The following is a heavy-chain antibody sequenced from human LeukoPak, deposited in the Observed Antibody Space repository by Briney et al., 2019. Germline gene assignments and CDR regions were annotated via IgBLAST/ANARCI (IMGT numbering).Heavy chain of an antibody. CDR3: ARIRCGHSDEICYNY. CDR2: TNPGGQT. J-gene: IGHJ4*02. V-gene: IGHV4-34*01. D-gene: IGHD2-2*02. CDR1: GVSFRAHY. Sequence: SETLSLTCAVHGVSFRAHYWSWIRQSRGKGLEWIGETNPGGQTNYNPSLKSRVTISVGPSENRFSLRLTSVTAADTAVYFCARIRCGHSDEICYNYWGRGTLVTVSS.